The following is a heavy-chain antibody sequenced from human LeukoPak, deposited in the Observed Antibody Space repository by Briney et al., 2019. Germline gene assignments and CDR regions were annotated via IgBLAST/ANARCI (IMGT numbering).Heavy chain of an antibody. V-gene: IGHV4-38-2*02. D-gene: IGHD2-21*02. J-gene: IGHJ4*02. CDR2: IYHSGNT. CDR1: AYSIRSDYY. Sequence: TSETLSLTCTVSAYSIRSDYYWGWIRQPPGKGLEWIGSIYHSGNTYYNPSLESRVSISVDTSKNQFSLKLSSVTAADTAVYYCARARPHGVTGFFDYWGQGTLVTVSS. CDR3: ARARPHGVTGFFDY.